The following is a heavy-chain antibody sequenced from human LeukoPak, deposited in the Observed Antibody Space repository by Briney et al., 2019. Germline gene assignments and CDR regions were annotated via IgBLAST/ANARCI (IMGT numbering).Heavy chain of an antibody. CDR2: ISGSGGST. V-gene: IGHV3-23*01. J-gene: IGHJ3*02. CDR3: ATFRGIVVVHDAFDI. D-gene: IGHD3-22*01. Sequence: PGGSLRLSCAASGFTFSSYAMSWVRQAPGKGLEWVSAISGSGGSTYYADSVKGRFTISRDNSKNTLYLQMNSLRAEDTAVYYCATFRGIVVVHDAFDIWGQGTMVTVSS. CDR1: GFTFSSYA.